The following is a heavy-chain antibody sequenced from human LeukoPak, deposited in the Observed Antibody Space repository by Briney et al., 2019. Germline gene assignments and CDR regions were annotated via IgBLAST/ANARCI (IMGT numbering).Heavy chain of an antibody. CDR3: AKCSGGNCYHSDDH. J-gene: IGHJ5*02. D-gene: IGHD2-15*01. Sequence: GGSLRLSCAASGFTFSAYSMNWVRQAPGKGLEWVPSINSGSRYIYYADSVKGRFTISRDNAKDSLYLQMNSLRAEDTAVYYCAKCSGGNCYHSDDHWGQGTLVTVSP. CDR2: INSGSRYI. CDR1: GFTFSAYS. V-gene: IGHV3-21*06.